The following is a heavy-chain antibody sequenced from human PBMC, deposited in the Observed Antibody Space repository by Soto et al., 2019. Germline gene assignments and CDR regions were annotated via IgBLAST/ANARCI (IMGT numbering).Heavy chain of an antibody. Sequence: GGSLRLSCAAPGFTFSDYYMTWIRQAPGKGLEGVSYISSSGSYTNYADSVKGRFTISRDNAKNSLYLQMNSLRAEDTAVYYCARTYCGGDCYPTPRYYGMDVWGQGTTVTVSS. J-gene: IGHJ6*02. V-gene: IGHV3-11*06. CDR1: GFTFSDYY. CDR3: ARTYCGGDCYPTPRYYGMDV. CDR2: ISSSGSYT. D-gene: IGHD2-21*02.